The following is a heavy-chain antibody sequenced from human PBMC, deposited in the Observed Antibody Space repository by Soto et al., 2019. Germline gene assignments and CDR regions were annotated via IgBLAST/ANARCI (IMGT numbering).Heavy chain of an antibody. D-gene: IGHD6-13*01. Sequence: QVTVKESGPVLVKPTETLTLTCTVSGFSLSNAGLGVSWIRQPPGKALEWLAHIFSNDEKSYSTSLKSRPTLSXDXXKSQVVLIMTNMDPVDTATYYCASTYSTSWYWFDPWRQGTLVTVSS. CDR2: IFSNDEK. J-gene: IGHJ5*02. V-gene: IGHV2-26*04. CDR3: ASTYSTSWYWFDP. CDR1: GFSLSNAGLG.